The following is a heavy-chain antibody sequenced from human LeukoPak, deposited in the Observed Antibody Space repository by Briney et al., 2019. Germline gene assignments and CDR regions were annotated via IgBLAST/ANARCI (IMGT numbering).Heavy chain of an antibody. D-gene: IGHD3-16*01. CDR2: MNPNSGST. J-gene: IGHJ5*02. Sequence: GASVKVSCKASGYTFTSYDINWVRQATGQGLEWMGWMNPNSGSTGYAQKFQGRVAMTRNTSISTAYMELSSLRSEDTAVYYCARGPTRGRRGNWFDPWGQGTLVTVSS. CDR1: GYTFTSYD. CDR3: ARGPTRGRRGNWFDP. V-gene: IGHV1-8*01.